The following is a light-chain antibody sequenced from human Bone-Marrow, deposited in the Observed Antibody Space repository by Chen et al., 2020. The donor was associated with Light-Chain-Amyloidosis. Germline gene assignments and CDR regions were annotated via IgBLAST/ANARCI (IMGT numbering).Light chain of an antibody. CDR1: SSDVGGDKH. J-gene: IGLJ1*01. CDR3: SSYTITNTRV. V-gene: IGLV2-14*01. CDR2: EVT. Sequence: QSALTQPASVSGSPGQSITISCTGTSSDVGGDKHVSWYQQHPDKAPKLMIYEVTNRPSWVPDRFSGSKSDNTASLTIAGLQTEDEAEYVCSSYTITNTRVFGSGTRVTVL.